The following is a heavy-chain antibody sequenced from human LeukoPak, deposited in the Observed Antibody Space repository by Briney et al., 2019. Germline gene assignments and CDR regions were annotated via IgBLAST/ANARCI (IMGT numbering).Heavy chain of an antibody. CDR3: ARGTVTAGSNAFDF. J-gene: IGHJ3*01. V-gene: IGHV3-21*01. CDR2: MNTNTFI. Sequence: PGGSLRLSCVASGFAFSSYSMIWVRQAPAKGLGWVSSMNTNTFIYYANSVKGRFTISRDNAKNSLYLQMNSLRAEDTAVYYCARGTVTAGSNAFDFWGQGTMVTVSS. D-gene: IGHD2-2*01. CDR1: GFAFSSYS.